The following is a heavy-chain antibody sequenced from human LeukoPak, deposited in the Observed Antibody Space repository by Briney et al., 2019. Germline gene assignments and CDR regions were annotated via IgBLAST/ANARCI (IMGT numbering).Heavy chain of an antibody. CDR2: VYHSGST. CDR3: VRWQQPRGFDS. D-gene: IGHD5-18*01. CDR1: GGSMRLLY. V-gene: IGHV4-59*08. Sequence: SETLSLTCTVSGGSMRLLYWGWIWQPPGKGLEWIGNVYHSGSTNYNPSLKTRLSLSVDTSKNQFSLRLRSVTAADTAIYYCVRWQQPRGFDSWGQGTLVSVSS. J-gene: IGHJ5*01.